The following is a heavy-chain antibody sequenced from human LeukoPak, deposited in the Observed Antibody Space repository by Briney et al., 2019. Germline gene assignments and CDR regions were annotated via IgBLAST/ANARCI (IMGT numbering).Heavy chain of an antibody. Sequence: GGSLRLSCAASGFTFSDYWMNWVRQAPGKGLECLANIKQDGSETYYADSVKGRFTISRDNAKNSLYLQMNSLRAEDTAVYYCARETPRRGETRDGYRWGQGTLVTVSS. D-gene: IGHD5-24*01. CDR2: IKQDGSET. V-gene: IGHV3-7*01. CDR3: ARETPRRGETRDGYR. J-gene: IGHJ4*02. CDR1: GFTFSDYW.